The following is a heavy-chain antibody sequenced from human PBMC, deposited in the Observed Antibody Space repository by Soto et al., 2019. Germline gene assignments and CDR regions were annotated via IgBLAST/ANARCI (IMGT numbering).Heavy chain of an antibody. Sequence: PGGSLRLSCIASGFNFGDYGVSWVRQAPGKGLEYIGLIRNKGYGGATEYAASVKGRFTISRDDSKSTVYLQMNSLKTEDTAVYYCTRFQAARFEFWGQGXLVTVYS. J-gene: IGHJ4*02. CDR3: TRFQAARFEF. CDR1: GFNFGDYG. CDR2: IRNKGYGGAT. D-gene: IGHD6-6*01. V-gene: IGHV3-49*04.